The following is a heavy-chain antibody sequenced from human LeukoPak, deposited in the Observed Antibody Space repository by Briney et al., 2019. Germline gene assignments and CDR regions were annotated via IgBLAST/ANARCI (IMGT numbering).Heavy chain of an antibody. J-gene: IGHJ4*02. CDR2: IKQDGSEK. V-gene: IGHV3-7*05. CDR3: AKEESNFWSGYPDY. D-gene: IGHD3-3*01. CDR1: GFTFSNYW. Sequence: GGSLRLSCAASGFTFSNYWMTWVRQAPGKGLEWVANIKQDGSEKYYGDSVKGRFTIPRDNTKNSLYLQMNSLRPEDSAVYYCAKEESNFWSGYPDYWGQGTLVTASS.